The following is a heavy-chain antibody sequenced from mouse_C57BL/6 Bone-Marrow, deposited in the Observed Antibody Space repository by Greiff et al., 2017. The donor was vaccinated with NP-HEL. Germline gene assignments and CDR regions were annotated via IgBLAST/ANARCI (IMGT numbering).Heavy chain of an antibody. CDR1: GYTFTSYW. CDR2: IYPGNSDT. J-gene: IGHJ1*03. D-gene: IGHD2-4*01. V-gene: IGHV1-5*01. CDR3: TRPYDYDEGYFDV. Sequence: VQLQQSGTVMARPGASVKMSCKTSGYTFTSYWMHWVKQRPGQGLEWIGAIYPGNSDTSYNQKFKGKAKLTAVTSASTAYMELSSLTNEDSAVYYCTRPYDYDEGYFDVWGTGTTVTVSS.